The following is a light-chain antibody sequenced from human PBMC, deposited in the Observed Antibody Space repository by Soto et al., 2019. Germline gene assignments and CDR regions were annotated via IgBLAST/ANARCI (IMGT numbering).Light chain of an antibody. CDR3: QQYNSWSPIT. V-gene: IGKV3-15*01. CDR2: GAS. CDR1: QIVSSY. Sequence: EIVSTQSPATLSLSQGERDSLSCRASQIVSSYLGWYQQKPGQAPRLLIYGASTRATGIPARFSGSGSGTEFTLTISSLQSEDFAVYYCQQYNSWSPITFGQGTRLEIK. J-gene: IGKJ5*01.